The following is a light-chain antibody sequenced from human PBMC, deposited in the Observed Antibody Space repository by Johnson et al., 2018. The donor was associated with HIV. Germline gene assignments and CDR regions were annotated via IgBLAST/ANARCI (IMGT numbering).Light chain of an antibody. V-gene: IGLV1-51*02. CDR1: SSNIGNNY. J-gene: IGLJ1*01. Sequence: QSVLTQPPSVSAAPGQKVTISCSGSSSNIGNNYVSWYQQLPGTAPKLLIYENNKRPSGIPDRFSGSKSGTSATLGITGLQTGDEAVDYCGTWDSSLSAVFGTGTKVTVL. CDR3: GTWDSSLSAV. CDR2: ENN.